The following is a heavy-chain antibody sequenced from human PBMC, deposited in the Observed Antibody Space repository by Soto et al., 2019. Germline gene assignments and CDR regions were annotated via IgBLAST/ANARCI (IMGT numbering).Heavy chain of an antibody. CDR3: ARGSSIAGLYYGMDV. V-gene: IGHV4-31*03. CDR2: NYHSGIT. J-gene: IGHJ6*02. Sequence: QVQLQESGPGLVKPSQTLSLTCTVSGGSISSGGYYWTWIRQHPGKGLEWIGYNYHSGITYYNPSLKSRVTISLDTSKNQFSLKLSSVTAADTAVYYCARGSSIAGLYYGMDVWGQGTTVTVSS. D-gene: IGHD6-6*01. CDR1: GGSISSGGYY.